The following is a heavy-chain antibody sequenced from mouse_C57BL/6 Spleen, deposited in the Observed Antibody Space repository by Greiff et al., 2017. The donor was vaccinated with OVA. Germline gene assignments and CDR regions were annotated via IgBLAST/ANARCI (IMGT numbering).Heavy chain of an antibody. CDR2: ISSGGDYI. D-gene: IGHD2-3*01. CDR3: TRDEDDGYYAAY. J-gene: IGHJ3*01. CDR1: GFTFSSYA. Sequence: EVMLVESGEGLVKPGGSLKLSCAASGFTFSSYAMSWVRQTPEKRLEWVAYISSGGDYIYYADTVKGRFTISRDNARNTLYLQMSSLKSEDTAMYYCTRDEDDGYYAAYWGQGTLVTVSA. V-gene: IGHV5-9-1*02.